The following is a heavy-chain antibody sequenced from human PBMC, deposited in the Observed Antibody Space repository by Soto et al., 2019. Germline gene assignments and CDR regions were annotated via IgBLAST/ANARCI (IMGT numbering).Heavy chain of an antibody. J-gene: IGHJ6*02. CDR2: IYYSGST. CDR1: GGSISSSSYY. D-gene: IGHD1-1*01. CDR3: ARYNWNLYYYYYGMDV. Sequence: QLQLQESGPGLVKPSETLSLTCTVSGGSISSSSYYWGWIRQPPGKGLEWIGSIYYSGSTYYNPSLKSRVTISVDTSKNQFSLKLSSVTAADTAVYYCARYNWNLYYYYYGMDVWGQGTTVTVSS. V-gene: IGHV4-39*01.